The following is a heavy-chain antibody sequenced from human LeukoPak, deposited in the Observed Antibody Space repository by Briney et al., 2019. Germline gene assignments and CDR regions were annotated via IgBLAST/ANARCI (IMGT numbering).Heavy chain of an antibody. CDR2: ITSSSSSI. J-gene: IGHJ4*02. D-gene: IGHD4/OR15-4a*01. CDR3: ARDLAWGAY. CDR1: GFTFSIYT. V-gene: IGHV3-21*01. Sequence: PGGSLRLSCVASGFTFSIYTMSWVRQAPGKGLEWVSSITSSSSSIYSADSVKGRLTISRDNAKNSPYLEMNSLRDEDTAVYYCARDLAWGAYWGQGTLVTVSS.